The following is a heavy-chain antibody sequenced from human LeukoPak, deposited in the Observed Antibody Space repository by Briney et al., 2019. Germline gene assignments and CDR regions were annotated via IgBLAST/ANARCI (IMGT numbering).Heavy chain of an antibody. CDR2: IYHSGST. J-gene: IGHJ4*02. Sequence: SGTLSLTCAVSGGSISSSYWWSWVRQPPGKGLEWIGEIYHSGSTNFNPSLKSRVTILVDESKNQFSLKLSSVSAADTAVYYCAGGHRYAWHYWGQGTPVTVSS. CDR3: AGGHRYAWHY. V-gene: IGHV4-4*02. D-gene: IGHD2-8*01. CDR1: GGSISSSYW.